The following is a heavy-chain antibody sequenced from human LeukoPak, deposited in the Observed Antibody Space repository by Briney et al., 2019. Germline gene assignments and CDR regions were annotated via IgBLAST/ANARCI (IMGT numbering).Heavy chain of an antibody. CDR1: GGTFINYA. CDR2: IIPIFGTA. CDR3: ARGPLWFGELSDV. J-gene: IGHJ6*02. V-gene: IGHV1-69*13. D-gene: IGHD3-10*01. Sequence: SVTVSFKASGGTFINYAISWVGQAPGQGREWMGGIIPIFGTANYAQKFQGRVTITADESTSTAYMELSSLRSEDTAVYYCARGPLWFGELSDVWGQGTTVTVSS.